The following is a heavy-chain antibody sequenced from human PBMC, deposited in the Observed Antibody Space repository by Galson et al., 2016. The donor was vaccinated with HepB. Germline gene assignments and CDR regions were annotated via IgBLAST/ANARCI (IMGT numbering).Heavy chain of an antibody. J-gene: IGHJ4*02. CDR2: IIPLFDTA. D-gene: IGHD2/OR15-2a*01. Sequence: SVKVSCKASGETYGGYVLNWVRQAPGQGLEWVGGIIPLFDTANYAQRFQGRVTITADESTNTAYMELRSLTSEDTAVYYCARQSYYFNNPFDSWGQGTLVIVSS. CDR1: GETYGGYV. CDR3: ARQSYYFNNPFDS. V-gene: IGHV1-69*13.